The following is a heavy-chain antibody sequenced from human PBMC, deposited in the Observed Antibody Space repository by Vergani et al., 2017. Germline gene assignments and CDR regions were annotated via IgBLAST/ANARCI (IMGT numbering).Heavy chain of an antibody. CDR3: ARDGDRYPRGVCGY. CDR1: GSSISSGSYY. D-gene: IGHD2-21*02. V-gene: IGHV4-61*02. Sequence: QVQLQESGPGLVKPSQTLSLTCTVSGSSISSGSYYWSWIRQPAGKGLEWIGRIYTSGSINYNPSLKSRVTISVDTSKNQFSLKLSSVTAADTAVYYCARDGDRYPRGVCGYWGQGTLVTVSS. J-gene: IGHJ4*02. CDR2: IYTSGSI.